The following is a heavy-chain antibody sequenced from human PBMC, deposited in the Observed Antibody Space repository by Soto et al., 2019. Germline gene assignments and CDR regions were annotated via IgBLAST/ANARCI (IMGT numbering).Heavy chain of an antibody. CDR1: GGYISSGGYS. J-gene: IGHJ3*02. CDR3: ARQPYQNDAFDI. CDR2: IYHSGST. V-gene: IGHV4-30-2*01. D-gene: IGHD2-2*01. Sequence: SETLSLTSAVSGGYISSGGYSWSWIRQPPGKGLEWIGYIYHSGSTYYNPSLKSRVTISVDRSKNQFSLKLSSVTAADTAVYYCARQPYQNDAFDIWGQGTMVTVSS.